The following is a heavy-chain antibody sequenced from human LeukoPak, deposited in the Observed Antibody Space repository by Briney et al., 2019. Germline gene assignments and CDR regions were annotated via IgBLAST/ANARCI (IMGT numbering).Heavy chain of an antibody. V-gene: IGHV1-69*06. D-gene: IGHD6-13*01. J-gene: IGHJ6*04. CDR3: ARDSIAAAGTGPYGMDV. CDR1: GGTFSSYA. CDR2: IIPIFGTA. Sequence: GASLKVSCKASGGTFSSYAISWVRQAPGQGLEWMGGIIPIFGTANYAQKFQGRVTITADKSTSTAYMELSSLRSEDTAVYYCARDSIAAAGTGPYGMDVWGKGTTVTVSS.